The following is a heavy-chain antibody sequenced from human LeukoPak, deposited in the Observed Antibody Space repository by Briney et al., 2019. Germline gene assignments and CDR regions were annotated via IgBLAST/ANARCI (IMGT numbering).Heavy chain of an antibody. CDR2: IKGKTDGGTT. V-gene: IGHV3-15*01. D-gene: IGHD3-10*01. CDR3: TTGVVLWFGELLYGYFDY. Sequence: PGGSLRLSCAASGFTFSNAWMSWVRQAPGKGLEWVGRIKGKTDGGTTDYAAPVKGRFTISRDDSKNTLYLQMNSLKTEDTAVYYCTTGVVLWFGELLYGYFDYWGQGTLVTVSS. CDR1: GFTFSNAW. J-gene: IGHJ4*02.